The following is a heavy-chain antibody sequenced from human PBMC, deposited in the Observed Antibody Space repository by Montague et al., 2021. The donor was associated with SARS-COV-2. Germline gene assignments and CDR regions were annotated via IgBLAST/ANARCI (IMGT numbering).Heavy chain of an antibody. CDR2: IYYSGTT. CDR1: GGPISSNY. J-gene: IGHJ6*02. CDR3: ARGGDNSADHYYDGMDV. V-gene: IGHV4-59*01. Sequence: SETLSLTSTVSGGPISSNYWNWIRQPAGKGLEWIGYIYYSGTTNXNPSLKSRVTMSVDTSKSQFSLKLNSVTAADTAVYYCARGGDNSADHYYDGMDVWGLGTTVTVSS. D-gene: IGHD4-23*01.